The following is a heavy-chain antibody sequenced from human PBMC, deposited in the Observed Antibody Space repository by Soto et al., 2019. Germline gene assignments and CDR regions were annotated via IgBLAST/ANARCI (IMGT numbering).Heavy chain of an antibody. CDR1: GYTFSNYG. V-gene: IGHV1-18*01. CDR2: ISLYSDGT. J-gene: IGHJ5*02. CDR3: ARVVQGAEAWFGP. D-gene: IGHD2-2*01. Sequence: AASVKVSCKTSGYTFSNYGITWVRQAPGQPLEWLGWISLYSDGTNYAQKFQGRVSMTTDTSTTTAYMELRSLRSDDTAVYYCARVVQGAEAWFGPWGQGTLVTVSS.